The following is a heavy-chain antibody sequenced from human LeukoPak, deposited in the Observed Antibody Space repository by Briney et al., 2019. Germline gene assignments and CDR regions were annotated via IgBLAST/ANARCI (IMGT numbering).Heavy chain of an antibody. D-gene: IGHD3-10*01. CDR1: GFTFSTYG. J-gene: IGHJ4*02. V-gene: IGHV3-15*07. Sequence: GGSLRLSCAASGFTFSTYGMNWVRQAPGKGLEWVGRIRSKTDGGTTDYAAPVKGRFTISRDDSKNTLYLQMNSLKTGDTAVYYCTTARNMVRGVIPLDYWGQGTLVTVSS. CDR3: TTARNMVRGVIPLDY. CDR2: IRSKTDGGTT.